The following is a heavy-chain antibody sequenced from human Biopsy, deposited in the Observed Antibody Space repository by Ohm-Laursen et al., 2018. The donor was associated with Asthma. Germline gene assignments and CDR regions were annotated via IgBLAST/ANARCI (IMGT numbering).Heavy chain of an antibody. J-gene: IGHJ4*02. CDR2: ISYDGSNK. CDR1: GFTFSSYA. D-gene: IGHD3-16*02. Sequence: SLRLSCTAFGFTFSSYAMHWVRQAPGKGLEWVAVISYDGSNKYYADSVKGRFTIFRDNSKNTLYLQMNSLRAEDTAAYYCARDLHPTNHLGELSEGFDYWGQGTLVTVSS. V-gene: IGHV3-30-3*01. CDR3: ARDLHPTNHLGELSEGFDY.